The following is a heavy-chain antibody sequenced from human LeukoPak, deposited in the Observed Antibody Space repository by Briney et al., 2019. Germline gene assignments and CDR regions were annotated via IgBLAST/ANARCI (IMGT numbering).Heavy chain of an antibody. Sequence: GGSLRLSCEASGFTFSNYRMHWVRQAPGKGLEWISYINLDPNTIYYADSVKGRFTISRDNAKQSLYLQMNSLRVEDTAIYYCARDVSVNKVATPFDHWGQGTLVTVAS. CDR3: ARDVSVNKVATPFDH. CDR2: INLDPNTI. J-gene: IGHJ4*02. V-gene: IGHV3-48*04. CDR1: GFTFSNYR. D-gene: IGHD1/OR15-1a*01.